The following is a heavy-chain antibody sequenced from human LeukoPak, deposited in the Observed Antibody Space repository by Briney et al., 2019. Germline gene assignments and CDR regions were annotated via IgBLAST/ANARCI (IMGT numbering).Heavy chain of an antibody. CDR1: GFTFSSHW. D-gene: IGHD3-10*01. Sequence: GSLRLSCAASGFTFSSHWMHWVRQAPGKGLVWVSRINSDGSSTSYADSVKGRFTISRDNAKNTLYLQMNSLRAEDTAVYYCARDRHYGSGSYHSYAFDIWGQGTMVTVSS. V-gene: IGHV3-74*01. CDR2: INSDGSST. CDR3: ARDRHYGSGSYHSYAFDI. J-gene: IGHJ3*02.